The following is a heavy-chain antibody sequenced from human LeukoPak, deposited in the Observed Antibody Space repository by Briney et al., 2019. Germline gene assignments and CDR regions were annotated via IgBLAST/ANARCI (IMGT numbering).Heavy chain of an antibody. J-gene: IGHJ4*02. V-gene: IGHV4-31*01. D-gene: IGHD2-8*01. CDR3: AREDCTNGVCYSDY. CDR1: GGSISSGGYY. CDR2: IYYSGST. Sequence: SQTLSLTCTVSGGSISSGGYYWSWLRQHPGKGLEWIGYIYYSGSTYYNPSLKSQVTISVDTSKNQFSLKLSSVTAADTAVYYCAREDCTNGVCYSDYWGQGTLVTVSS.